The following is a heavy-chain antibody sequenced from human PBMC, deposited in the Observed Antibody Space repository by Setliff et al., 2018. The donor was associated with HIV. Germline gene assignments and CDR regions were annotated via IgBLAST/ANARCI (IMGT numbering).Heavy chain of an antibody. J-gene: IGHJ5*02. CDR1: GFSFSSYW. CDR3: ASRVYYYDSNNFLREEGFDP. D-gene: IGHD3-22*01. V-gene: IGHV3-7*01. CDR2: IKGDGSEK. Sequence: PGGSLRLSCAASGFSFSSYWMSWVRQAPGKGLEWVANIKGDGSEKFYVDSVKGRFTISRDNAKNSLYLQMNSLRAEDTAVYYCASRVYYYDSNNFLREEGFDPWGQGTLVTVSS.